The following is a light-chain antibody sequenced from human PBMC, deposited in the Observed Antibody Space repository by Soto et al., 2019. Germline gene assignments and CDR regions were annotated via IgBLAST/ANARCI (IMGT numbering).Light chain of an antibody. Sequence: DIQMTQSPSSLSASVGDRVTITCQASQDISNYLNWYQQKPGKAPKLLNYDASNLETGVPSRFSGSGSGTDFTFTISSLQPEDIATYYCQQYDNPFTFGTGTKVDIK. V-gene: IGKV1-33*01. J-gene: IGKJ3*01. CDR2: DAS. CDR1: QDISNY. CDR3: QQYDNPFT.